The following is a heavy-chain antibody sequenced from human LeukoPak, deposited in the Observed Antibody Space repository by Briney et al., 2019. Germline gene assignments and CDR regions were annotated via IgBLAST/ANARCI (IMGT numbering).Heavy chain of an antibody. CDR2: IYHSGST. J-gene: IGHJ5*02. CDR1: GYSISSGYY. D-gene: IGHD3-10*01. V-gene: IGHV4-38-2*02. Sequence: SETLSLTCTVSGYSISSGYYWGWIRQPPGKGLEWIGSIYHSGSTNYNPSLKSRVTISVDTSKNQFSLKLSSVTAADTAVYYCARHGSRSGYGWFDPWGQGTLVTVSS. CDR3: ARHGSRSGYGWFDP.